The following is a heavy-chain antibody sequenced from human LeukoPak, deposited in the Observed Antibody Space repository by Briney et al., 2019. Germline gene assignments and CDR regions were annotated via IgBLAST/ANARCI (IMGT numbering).Heavy chain of an antibody. D-gene: IGHD1-26*01. CDR2: INQDGSTK. CDR3: ARRTDSGGGSGY. Sequence: GGSLRLSCAATGFSFSNSWMTWVRQAPGKGPEWLANINQDGSTKNYVDAVEGRFTISRDNAKNSLYLQMNSLRAEDTAVYYCARRTDSGGGSGYWGQETLVTVSS. CDR1: GFSFSNSW. V-gene: IGHV3-7*01. J-gene: IGHJ4*02.